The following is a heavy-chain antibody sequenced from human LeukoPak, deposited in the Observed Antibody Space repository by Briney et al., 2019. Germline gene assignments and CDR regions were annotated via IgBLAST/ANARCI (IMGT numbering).Heavy chain of an antibody. J-gene: IGHJ6*03. V-gene: IGHV4-39*07. CDR3: ARERIAAAGTAYYYYYMDV. D-gene: IGHD6-13*01. CDR2: IFYSGST. Sequence: PSETLSLTCTVSSGSISTSNYYWGWVRQPPGKALEWIGNIFYSGSTYYSPSLKSRVTISVDKSKNQFSLKLSSVTAADTAVYYCARERIAAAGTAYYYYYMDVWGKGTTVTVSS. CDR1: SGSISTSNYY.